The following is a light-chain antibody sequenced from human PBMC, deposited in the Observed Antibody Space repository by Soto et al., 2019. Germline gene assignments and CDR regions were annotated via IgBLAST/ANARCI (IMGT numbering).Light chain of an antibody. V-gene: IGLV2-14*01. CDR3: YSYTTSISLYV. CDR2: DVS. J-gene: IGLJ1*01. Sequence: QSALTQPASVSGSPGQSITISCTGTSSDIGGYDHVSGYQQHPGKAPKLLIYDVSVRPSGFSDRFSGSKSANTACLTIYGLQAEDEADYYGYSYTTSISLYVFGPGTKLTVL. CDR1: SSDIGGYDH.